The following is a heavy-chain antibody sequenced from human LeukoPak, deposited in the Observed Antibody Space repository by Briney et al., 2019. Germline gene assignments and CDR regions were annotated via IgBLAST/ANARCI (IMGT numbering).Heavy chain of an antibody. V-gene: IGHV1-69*05. CDR1: GGTFSSYA. Sequence: ASVKVSCKASGGTFSSYAISWVRQAPGQGLEWMGGIIPIFGTANYAQKFQGRVTITTDESTSTAYMELSSLRSEDTAVYYCARVRYYYGSGSLYNWFDPWGQGTLVTVSS. CDR3: ARVRYYYGSGSLYNWFDP. CDR2: IIPIFGTA. J-gene: IGHJ5*02. D-gene: IGHD3-10*01.